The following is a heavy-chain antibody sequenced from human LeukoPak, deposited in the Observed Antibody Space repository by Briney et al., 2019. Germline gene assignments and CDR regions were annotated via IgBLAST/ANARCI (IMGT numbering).Heavy chain of an antibody. CDR1: GGTFSSYA. J-gene: IGHJ5*02. Sequence: SVKVSCKASGGTFSSYAISWVRQAPGQGLERMGGIIPIFGTANYAQKFQGRVTITADESTSTAYMELSSLRSEDTAVYYCARAASVVVPAAIGLDPWGQGTLVTVSS. CDR2: IIPIFGTA. CDR3: ARAASVVVPAAIGLDP. D-gene: IGHD2-2*02. V-gene: IGHV1-69*13.